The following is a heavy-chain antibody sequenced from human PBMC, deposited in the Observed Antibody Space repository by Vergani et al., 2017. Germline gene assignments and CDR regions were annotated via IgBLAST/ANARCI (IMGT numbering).Heavy chain of an antibody. V-gene: IGHV3-7*01. CDR3: VRVPLIRRGSGNYGINNYHGMDV. J-gene: IGHJ6*02. Sequence: EGQLVESGGDWVQRGGSLRLSCAASGFISSSYWMSWVRQAPGKGLEWVANVNQDGSEKYYVDSVRGRFTISRDNAKNSIYLQMNGLRAEDTAVYFCVRVPLIRRGSGNYGINNYHGMDVWGQGTTVIVSS. CDR1: GFISSSYW. D-gene: IGHD3-10*01. CDR2: VNQDGSEK.